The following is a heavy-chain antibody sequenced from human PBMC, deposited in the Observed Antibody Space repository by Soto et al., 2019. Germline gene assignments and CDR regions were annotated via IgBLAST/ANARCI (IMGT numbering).Heavy chain of an antibody. V-gene: IGHV1-18*01. J-gene: IGHJ5*02. Sequence: ASVKVSCKAPYYDFTSYGLMWVRQASGQGLERMGWISAGKGNTNYAQRFQDRITLTTDTSTTTAYMELRSLRSDDTAVYYCARDSFLSSPNPWKCFDPWCQGTLGAFS. CDR1: YYDFTSYG. CDR3: ARDSFLSSPNPWKCFDP. CDR2: ISAGKGNT. D-gene: IGHD6-13*01.